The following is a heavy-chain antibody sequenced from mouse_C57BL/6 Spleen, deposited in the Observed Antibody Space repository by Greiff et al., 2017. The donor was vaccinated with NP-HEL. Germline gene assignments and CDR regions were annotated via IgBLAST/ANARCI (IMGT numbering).Heavy chain of an antibody. CDR1: GFTFSDYG. V-gene: IGHV5-17*01. D-gene: IGHD4-1*01. Sequence: EVQVVESGGGLVKPGGSLKLSCAASGFTFSDYGMHWVRQAPEKGLEWVAYISSGSSTIYYADTVKGRFTISRDNAKNTLFLQMTSLRSEDTAMYYCERPGTGTFMDYWGQGTSVTVSS. J-gene: IGHJ4*01. CDR3: ERPGTGTFMDY. CDR2: ISSGSSTI.